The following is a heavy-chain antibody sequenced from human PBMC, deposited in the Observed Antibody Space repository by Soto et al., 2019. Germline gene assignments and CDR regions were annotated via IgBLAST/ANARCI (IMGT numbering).Heavy chain of an antibody. V-gene: IGHV3-33*01. CDR1: GFTFSTYG. D-gene: IGHD5-18*01. CDR2: IWYDGSNK. Sequence: QVQLVESGGGVVQPGMSLRLSCAASGFTFSTYGMHWVRQAPGKGLEWVAVIWYDGSNKYHGDSLKGRFTISRDNSKNTLYLQINNLRAEDTAVYYFGRDGALGDSAVVDSWGQGTLVTVSS. J-gene: IGHJ4*02. CDR3: GRDGALGDSAVVDS.